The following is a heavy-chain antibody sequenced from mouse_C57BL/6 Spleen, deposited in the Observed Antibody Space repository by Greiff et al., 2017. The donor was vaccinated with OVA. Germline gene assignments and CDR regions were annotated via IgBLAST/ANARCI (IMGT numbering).Heavy chain of an antibody. Sequence: QVQLQQSGAELVRPGASVTLSCKASGYTFTDYEMHWVKQTPVHGLEWIGAIDPETGGTAYNQKFKGKAILTADKSSSTAYMELRSLTSEDSAVYYCTRGGGNGAMDYWGQGTSVTVSS. J-gene: IGHJ4*01. D-gene: IGHD1-1*02. V-gene: IGHV1-15*01. CDR3: TRGGGNGAMDY. CDR2: IDPETGGT. CDR1: GYTFTDYE.